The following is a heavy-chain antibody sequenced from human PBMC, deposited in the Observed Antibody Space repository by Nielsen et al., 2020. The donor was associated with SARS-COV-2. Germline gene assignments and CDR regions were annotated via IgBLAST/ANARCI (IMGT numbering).Heavy chain of an antibody. V-gene: IGHV4-39*01. CDR1: GGSISSSRNY. J-gene: IGHJ4*02. CDR3: ARFEGIAAAGFDY. Sequence: SETLSLTCTVSGGSISSSRNYWGWIRQPPGKGLEWIGSISYSGSTYYNPSLKSRVSISVDTSKNQFSLKVSSVTAADTAVYYCARFEGIAAAGFDYWGQGTLVTVSS. D-gene: IGHD6-13*01. CDR2: ISYSGST.